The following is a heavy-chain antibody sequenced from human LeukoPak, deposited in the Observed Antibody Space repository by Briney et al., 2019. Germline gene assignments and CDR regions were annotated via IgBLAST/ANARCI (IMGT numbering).Heavy chain of an antibody. Sequence: GGSLRLSCAASGFTFSSYGMHWVRQAPGKGLEWVAVIWYDGSNKYYADSVKGRFTISRDNSKNTLYLQMNSLRAEDTAVYYCARDPGSGWWGGFDLWGQGTLVTVSS. V-gene: IGHV3-33*01. CDR3: ARDPGSGWWGGFDL. CDR1: GFTFSSYG. CDR2: IWYDGSNK. D-gene: IGHD6-19*01. J-gene: IGHJ5*02.